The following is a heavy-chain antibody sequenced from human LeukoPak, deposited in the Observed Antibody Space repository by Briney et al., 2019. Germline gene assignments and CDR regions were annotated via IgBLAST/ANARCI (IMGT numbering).Heavy chain of an antibody. J-gene: IGHJ4*02. Sequence: GVSLRLSCAASGFTFSSYSMNWVRQAPGKGLEWVSSISSSSSYIYYADSVKGRFTISRDNAKNSLYLQMNSLRAEDTAVYYCARAGYSEYFDYWGQGTLVTVSS. CDR2: ISSSSSYI. CDR3: ARAGYSEYFDY. D-gene: IGHD2-15*01. V-gene: IGHV3-21*01. CDR1: GFTFSSYS.